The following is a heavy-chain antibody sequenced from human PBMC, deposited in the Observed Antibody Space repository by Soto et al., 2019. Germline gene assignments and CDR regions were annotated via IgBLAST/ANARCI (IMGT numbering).Heavy chain of an antibody. Sequence: QIQLVQSGAEVKKPGASVKVSCKAVGYTFNSDGINWVRQAPGQGLEWMGWISAYNGNTNYAQKLQGRVTMTTDTSTSTAYLELRSLRSDDTAVYYCARDRGRYFSGGSCLSFNYWGQGSLVTVSS. J-gene: IGHJ4*02. CDR2: ISAYNGNT. CDR1: GYTFNSDG. V-gene: IGHV1-18*01. CDR3: ARDRGRYFSGGSCLSFNY. D-gene: IGHD2-15*01.